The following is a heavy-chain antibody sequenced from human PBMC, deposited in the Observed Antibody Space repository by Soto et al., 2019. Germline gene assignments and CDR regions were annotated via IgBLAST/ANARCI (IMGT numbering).Heavy chain of an antibody. CDR1: GGTFSSRA. Sequence: QVQLVQSGPEVKKTGTSVKVSCKASGGTFSSRAISWVRQAPGQGLEWIGGIIPVFGRVNYGEKFQDRVTITADDSTGTVYMELSSLRSEDTALYYCANSRGGTFLGYHGMDIWGQGTTVSVSS. CDR2: IIPVFGRV. CDR3: ANSRGGTFLGYHGMDI. V-gene: IGHV1-69*01. J-gene: IGHJ6*02. D-gene: IGHD3-16*01.